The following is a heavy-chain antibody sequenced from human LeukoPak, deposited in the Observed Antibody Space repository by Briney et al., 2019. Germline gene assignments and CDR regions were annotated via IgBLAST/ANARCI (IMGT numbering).Heavy chain of an antibody. V-gene: IGHV3-23*01. CDR2: MTGSGGYT. CDR3: ARRSMVSSGYFDY. D-gene: IGHD3-10*01. J-gene: IGHJ4*02. CDR1: GFTFTSYS. Sequence: GGSLRLSCAASGFTFTSYSMSWVRQAPGKGLEWVSAMTGSGGYTNYADSVKGRFTVSRDDSKTTLYLQMDNLRAEDTAIYYCARRSMVSSGYFDYWGQGTLVTVSS.